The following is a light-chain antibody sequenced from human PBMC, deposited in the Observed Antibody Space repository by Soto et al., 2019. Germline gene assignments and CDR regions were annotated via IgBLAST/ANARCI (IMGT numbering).Light chain of an antibody. CDR2: GAS. V-gene: IGKV3-20*01. Sequence: EIVLTQSPDTLSLSPGDTAALSCRASQSVSTNYLAWYQQKPGQAPRLLIYGASSRATGIPDRFSGSGSGTDFTLTISRLEPDDFAVFYCQQYDDSIPFGQGTRLEIE. J-gene: IGKJ5*01. CDR1: QSVSTNY. CDR3: QQYDDSIP.